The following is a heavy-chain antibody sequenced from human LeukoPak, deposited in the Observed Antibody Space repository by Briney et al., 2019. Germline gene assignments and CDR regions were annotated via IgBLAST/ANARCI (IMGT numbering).Heavy chain of an antibody. CDR2: ISYDGSNK. D-gene: IGHD2-15*01. V-gene: IGHV3-30*04. CDR3: AREGDIAVVVAATGRDGTYYFDY. Sequence: GGSLRLSCAASGFTFSNYAMHWVRQAPGKGLEWVAVISYDGSNKYYADSVKGRFTISRDNSKNTLYLQMNSLRAEDTAVYYCAREGDIAVVVAATGRDGTYYFDYWGQGTLVTVSS. J-gene: IGHJ4*02. CDR1: GFTFSNYA.